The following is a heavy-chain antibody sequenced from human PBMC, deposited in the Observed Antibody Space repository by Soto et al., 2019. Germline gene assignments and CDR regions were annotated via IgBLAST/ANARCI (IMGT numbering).Heavy chain of an antibody. V-gene: IGHV3-30-3*01. CDR3: ARDSYRTAMVSRNPRLRIHYFDY. CDR1: GFTFSSYA. Sequence: QVQLVESGGGVVQPGRSLRLSCAASGFTFSSYAMHWVRQAPGKGLEWVAVISYDGSNKYYADSVKGRFTISRDNSKNTRYLQMNSLRAEDTAVYYCARDSYRTAMVSRNPRLRIHYFDYWGQGTLVTVSS. CDR2: ISYDGSNK. J-gene: IGHJ4*02. D-gene: IGHD5-18*01.